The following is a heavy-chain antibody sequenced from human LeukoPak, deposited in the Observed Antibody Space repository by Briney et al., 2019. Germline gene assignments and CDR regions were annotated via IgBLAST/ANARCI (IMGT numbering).Heavy chain of an antibody. J-gene: IGHJ6*03. Sequence: GRSLRLSCAASGFTFSSYGMHWVRQAPGKGLEWVAVIWYDGSNKYYADSVKGRFTISRDNSKNTLYLQMNSLRAEDTAAYYCAKEDCSSTSCYRGGYYYYYYMDVWGKGTTVTVSS. D-gene: IGHD2-2*02. CDR2: IWYDGSNK. CDR1: GFTFSSYG. V-gene: IGHV3-33*06. CDR3: AKEDCSSTSCYRGGYYYYYYMDV.